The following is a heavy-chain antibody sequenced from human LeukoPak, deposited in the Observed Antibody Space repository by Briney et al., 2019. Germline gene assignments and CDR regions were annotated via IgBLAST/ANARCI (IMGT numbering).Heavy chain of an antibody. CDR3: AKAHCSSTSCSRADN. Sequence: GGSLRLSCAASGFSFSDYSMNWVRQAPGKGLEWVSAIDGSGGTTFYADSVKGRVTISRVQSTNTVYLQMNSLRADDTAVYYCAKAHCSSTSCSRADNWGQGTLVTVSS. CDR2: IDGSGGTT. D-gene: IGHD2-2*01. CDR1: GFSFSDYS. V-gene: IGHV3-23*01. J-gene: IGHJ4*02.